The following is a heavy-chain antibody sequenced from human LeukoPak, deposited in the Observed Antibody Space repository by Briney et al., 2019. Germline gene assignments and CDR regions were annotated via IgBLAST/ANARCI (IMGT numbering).Heavy chain of an antibody. CDR3: ARAPRMDSSALYTDY. V-gene: IGHV3-30*04. CDR1: GFPFSRYA. CDR2: ISNDGSSR. Sequence: GGSLRLSCTASGFPFSRYAMHWVRQAPGKGLEWVAVISNDGSSRHNADSVKGRFTISRDNSKNALYLQMNSLRGDDAAVYYCARAPRMDSSALYTDYWGQGTLVTVSS. J-gene: IGHJ4*02. D-gene: IGHD6-13*01.